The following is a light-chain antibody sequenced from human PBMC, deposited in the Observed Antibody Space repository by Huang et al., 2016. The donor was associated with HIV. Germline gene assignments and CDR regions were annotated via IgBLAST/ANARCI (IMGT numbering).Light chain of an antibody. J-gene: IGKJ3*01. Sequence: DIQMTQSPSSLSASVGDRVTITCRARQSISNYLNWYQQKPGKSPKLLIYAASSLQSGVASRFSGSGSGTDFTITISSLQPEDSAAYYCQQSYSPRTFGPGTKVDIK. CDR3: QQSYSPRT. CDR2: AAS. CDR1: QSISNY. V-gene: IGKV1-39*01.